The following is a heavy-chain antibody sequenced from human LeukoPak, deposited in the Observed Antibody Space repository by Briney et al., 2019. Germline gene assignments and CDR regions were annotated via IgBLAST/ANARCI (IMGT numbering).Heavy chain of an antibody. CDR3: AKDHSGWYDY. D-gene: IGHD6-19*01. Sequence: GGSLRLSCAASGFTFSTYGMNWVRQAPGKGLEWLAVIWYDGSNKYYADSVKGRFTISRDNSKSTLYLQVDSLRAEDTAVYYCAKDHSGWYDYWGQGALVTVSS. J-gene: IGHJ4*02. CDR2: IWYDGSNK. CDR1: GFTFSTYG. V-gene: IGHV3-30*02.